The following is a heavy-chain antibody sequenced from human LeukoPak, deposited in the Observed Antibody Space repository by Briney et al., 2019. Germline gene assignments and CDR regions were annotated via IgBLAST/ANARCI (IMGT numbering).Heavy chain of an antibody. Sequence: ASVKVSCKASGYTFTSYYMHWVRQAPGQGLEWMGLINPSGGSTSYAKKFQGRVTMTRDTSTSTVYMELSSRRSEDTAVYYCARDGSYCSGGSCYGKRRGKWFYPWGQGTLVTASS. CDR3: ARDGSYCSGGSCYGKRRGKWFYP. CDR2: INPSGGST. CDR1: GYTFTSYY. D-gene: IGHD2-15*01. V-gene: IGHV1-46*01. J-gene: IGHJ5*02.